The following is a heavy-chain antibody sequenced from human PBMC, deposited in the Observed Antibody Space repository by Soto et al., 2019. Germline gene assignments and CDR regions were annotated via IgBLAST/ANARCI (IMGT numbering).Heavy chain of an antibody. V-gene: IGHV3-23*01. Sequence: EVQLLESGGGLVQPGGSLRLSCAASGFTFNNYAMNWVRQAPGKGLEWVSTISGSGGSTYYADSVKGRFTISRDNSKTTLYLQMNSLRAEDTAVYYCAKSEWELLNWFDPWGQGTLVTVSS. CDR1: GFTFNNYA. D-gene: IGHD1-26*01. CDR3: AKSEWELLNWFDP. J-gene: IGHJ5*02. CDR2: ISGSGGST.